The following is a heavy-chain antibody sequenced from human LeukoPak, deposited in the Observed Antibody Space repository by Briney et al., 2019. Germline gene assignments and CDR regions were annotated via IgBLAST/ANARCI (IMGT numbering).Heavy chain of an antibody. Sequence: SVKVSCKASGGTFSSYAISWVRQAPGQGLEWMGRIIPILGIANYAQKFQERLTITRDMSTSTAYMELSSLSSEDTAVYYCAAVSYSGSYDSDYFDYWGQGTLVTVSS. CDR2: IIPILGIA. CDR3: AAVSYSGSYDSDYFDY. CDR1: GGTFSSYA. D-gene: IGHD1-26*01. J-gene: IGHJ4*02. V-gene: IGHV1-69*04.